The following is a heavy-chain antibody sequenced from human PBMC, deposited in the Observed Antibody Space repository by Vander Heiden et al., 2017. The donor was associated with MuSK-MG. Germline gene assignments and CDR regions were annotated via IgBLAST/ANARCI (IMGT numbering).Heavy chain of an antibody. CDR3: AKDLYYYGSGSLEKTYYYGMDV. D-gene: IGHD3-10*01. CDR1: GFTFSSYG. V-gene: IGHV3-30*18. CDR2: ISYDGSNK. Sequence: QVQLVESGGGVVQPGRSLRPSCAASGFTFSSYGMHWVRQAPGKGLEWVAVISYDGSNKYYADSVKGRFTISRDNSKNTLYLQMNSLRAEDTAVYYCAKDLYYYGSGSLEKTYYYGMDVWGQGTTVTVSS. J-gene: IGHJ6*02.